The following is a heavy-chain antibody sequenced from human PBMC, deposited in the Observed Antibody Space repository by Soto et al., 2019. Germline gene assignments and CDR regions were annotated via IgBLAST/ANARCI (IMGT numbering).Heavy chain of an antibody. Sequence: EVQLVESGGGLVQPGGSLRLSCTASGFTFSDSWMTWVRQAPGKGLEWVARIKRDESEKKYADSVKGRFSISRDNAKNSMYLQMDSLRGEDTAVYYCVRGGSNYASWGQATLVTVSS. CDR2: IKRDESEK. CDR1: GFTFSDSW. J-gene: IGHJ5*02. D-gene: IGHD4-4*01. CDR3: VRGGSNYAS. V-gene: IGHV3-7*01.